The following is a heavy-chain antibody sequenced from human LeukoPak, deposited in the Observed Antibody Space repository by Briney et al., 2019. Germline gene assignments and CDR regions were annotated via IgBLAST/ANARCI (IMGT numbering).Heavy chain of an antibody. Sequence: GGSLRLSCAASGFTFSSYSMNWVRQAPGKGLEWVSYISSSSSTIYYADSVKGRFTISRDNAKNSLYLQMNSLRAEDTAVYYCARPKTTDTAMAEYWGQGTLVTVSS. D-gene: IGHD5-18*01. CDR2: ISSSSSTI. CDR1: GFTFSSYS. V-gene: IGHV3-48*01. J-gene: IGHJ4*02. CDR3: ARPKTTDTAMAEY.